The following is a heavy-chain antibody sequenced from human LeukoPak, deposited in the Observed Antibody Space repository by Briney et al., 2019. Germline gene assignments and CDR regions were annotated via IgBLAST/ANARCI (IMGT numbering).Heavy chain of an antibody. V-gene: IGHV4-38-2*01. CDR2: IFHSGST. J-gene: IGHJ3*02. CDR3: VRIDQNAFEI. Sequence: SETLSLTCAVSDYSISSGYYWGWIRQPPEKGLEWVASIFHSGSTYYNPSLRSRVTISLDTSKNQFSLNLSSVTAADTAVYYCVRIDQNAFEIWGQGTMVTVSS. CDR1: DYSISSGYY. D-gene: IGHD2-15*01.